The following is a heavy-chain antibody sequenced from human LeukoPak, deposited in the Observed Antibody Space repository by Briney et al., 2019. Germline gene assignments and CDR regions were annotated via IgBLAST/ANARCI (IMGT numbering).Heavy chain of an antibody. J-gene: IGHJ3*02. D-gene: IGHD2/OR15-2a*01. CDR3: ARVSLSAAFDT. Sequence: GGSLRLSCATSGFPFVAYALHWVRQAPGKGLEWVAVISSDTTNKYYMDSVKGRFTISRDNAKNSLYLQMNSLRAEDTAVYYCARVSLSAAFDTWGQGTMVTVSS. CDR2: ISSDTTNK. CDR1: GFPFVAYA. V-gene: IGHV3-30*04.